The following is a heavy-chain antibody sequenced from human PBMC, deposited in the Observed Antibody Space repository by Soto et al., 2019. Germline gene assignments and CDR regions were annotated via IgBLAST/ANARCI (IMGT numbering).Heavy chain of an antibody. J-gene: IGHJ5*02. D-gene: IGHD2-15*01. CDR3: ASSYCSGRSCHWFHP. V-gene: IGHV4-31*03. CDR2: IYYSGSS. CDR1: GGSFCSGGYY. Sequence: QVQLQESGPGLVKPSQTLALTGTVSGGSFCSGGYYWSWIRQHPGKCLEWIGYIYYSGSSYYNPSLKSRDTITVDTSKIQFSLKLSSVTAADTAVYYCASSYCSGRSCHWFHPWGQGALVTVT.